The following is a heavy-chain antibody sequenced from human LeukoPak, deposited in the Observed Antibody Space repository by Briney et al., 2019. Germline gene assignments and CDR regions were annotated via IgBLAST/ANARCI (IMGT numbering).Heavy chain of an antibody. CDR1: GFTFSSYS. V-gene: IGHV3-21*01. CDR2: ISSSSSYI. CDR3: ARAPGYSGFRDY. D-gene: IGHD5-12*01. Sequence: GGSLRLSCAASGFTFSSYSMNWVRQAPGKGLEWVSSISSSSSYIYYADSVKGRFTISRDNAMNSLYLQMNSLRAEDTAVYYCARAPGYSGFRDYWGQGTLVTVSS. J-gene: IGHJ4*02.